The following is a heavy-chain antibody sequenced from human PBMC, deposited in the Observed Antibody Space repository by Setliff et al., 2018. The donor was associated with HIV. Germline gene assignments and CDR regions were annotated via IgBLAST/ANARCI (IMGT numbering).Heavy chain of an antibody. CDR2: IYTGSNTI. CDR1: GFTFSTYW. D-gene: IGHD3-10*01. V-gene: IGHV3-48*01. Sequence: PGGSLRLSCAASGFTFSTYWMNWVRQAPGKGLEWIAYIYTGSNTIFYGDSAEGRFTISRDNVKNSVYLQMNSLRAEDTAVYYCARDRITMVRGVNYYYMDVWGKGTTVTVSS. J-gene: IGHJ6*03. CDR3: ARDRITMVRGVNYYYMDV.